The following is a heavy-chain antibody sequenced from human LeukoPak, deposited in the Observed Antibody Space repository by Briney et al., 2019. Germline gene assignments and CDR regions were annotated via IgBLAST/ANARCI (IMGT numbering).Heavy chain of an antibody. J-gene: IGHJ4*02. Sequence: PGGSLRLSCAASGFTFSNYAMSWVRQAPGRGLEWVSAISGSGISTYYADSVKGRFTISRGKSKNMLYLQMNSLRAEDTAVYYCAKAPRYFYDSSGYLDYWGQGTLVNVSS. CDR3: AKAPRYFYDSSGYLDY. CDR2: ISGSGIST. V-gene: IGHV3-23*01. CDR1: GFTFSNYA. D-gene: IGHD3-22*01.